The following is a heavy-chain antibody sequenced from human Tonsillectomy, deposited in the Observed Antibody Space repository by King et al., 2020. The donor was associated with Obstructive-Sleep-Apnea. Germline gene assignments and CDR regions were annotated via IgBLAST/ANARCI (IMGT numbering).Heavy chain of an antibody. CDR1: GFTFSSYS. Sequence: VQLVESGGGLVQPGGSLRLSCAASGFTFSSYSMNWVRQAPGKGLEGVSYISSSSRTIYYADSVKGRLTISRDNAKNSLYLQMNSLRAEDTAVYYCARDWGYYDSSGYYSGVEDYWGQGTLVTVSS. J-gene: IGHJ4*02. CDR2: ISSSSRTI. CDR3: ARDWGYYDSSGYYSGVEDY. V-gene: IGHV3-48*04. D-gene: IGHD3-22*01.